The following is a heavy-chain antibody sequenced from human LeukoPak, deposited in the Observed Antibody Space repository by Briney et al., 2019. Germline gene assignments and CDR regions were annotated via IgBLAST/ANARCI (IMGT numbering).Heavy chain of an antibody. CDR3: AKAGPDGAIYSSGWYSPSTPLRGPFDY. D-gene: IGHD6-19*01. CDR2: ISGSGGST. Sequence: PGGSLRLSCAASGFTFSSYAMSWVRRAPGKGLEWVSAISGSGGSTYYADSVKGRFTISRDNSKNTLYLQMNSLRAEDTAVYYCAKAGPDGAIYSSGWYSPSTPLRGPFDYWGQGTLVTVSS. CDR1: GFTFSSYA. V-gene: IGHV3-23*01. J-gene: IGHJ4*02.